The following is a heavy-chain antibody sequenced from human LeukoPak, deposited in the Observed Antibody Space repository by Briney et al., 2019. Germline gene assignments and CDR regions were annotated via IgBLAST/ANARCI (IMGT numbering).Heavy chain of an antibody. CDR2: ITNSGSTI. Sequence: GGGPGLSPSASGVTLRFYSMYLGRPAPGEGAGWISYITNSGSTIYYAYSVRGRFTISRDNAKNSLVLQMNSLRDEDSAVYYCARDSISAALFDLWGQGTLITVSS. CDR1: GVTLRFYS. CDR3: ARDSISAALFDL. V-gene: IGHV3-48*02. D-gene: IGHD2/OR15-2a*01. J-gene: IGHJ5*02.